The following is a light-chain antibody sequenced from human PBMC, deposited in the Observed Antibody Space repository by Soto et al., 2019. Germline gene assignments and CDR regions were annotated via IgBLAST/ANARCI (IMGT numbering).Light chain of an antibody. CDR2: NAS. CDR1: QSVSSSY. CDR3: QQCGSSPWT. V-gene: IGKV3-20*01. Sequence: ENVLTQSPDTLSLSPGERATLSYRASQSVSSSYLAWYQQKPGQAPRLLIYNASSRATGIPDRFSGGGSKTDFALTISRLEPEDFAVYYCQQCGSSPWTFGRGTKVDIK. J-gene: IGKJ1*01.